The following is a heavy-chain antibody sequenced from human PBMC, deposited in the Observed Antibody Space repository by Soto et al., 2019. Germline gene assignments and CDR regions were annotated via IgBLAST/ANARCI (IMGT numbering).Heavy chain of an antibody. Sequence: GGSLRLSCAASGFTFSSYGMSWVRQAPGKGLEWVSAISSSGGSTYYADSVKGRFTISRDNSRNTLYLQVNILRAEDTAVYYCAKMPRGYYLDSWGKGTTVTVSS. D-gene: IGHD3-3*01. V-gene: IGHV3-23*01. CDR2: ISSSGGST. CDR1: GFTFSSYG. CDR3: AKMPRGYYLDS. J-gene: IGHJ6*04.